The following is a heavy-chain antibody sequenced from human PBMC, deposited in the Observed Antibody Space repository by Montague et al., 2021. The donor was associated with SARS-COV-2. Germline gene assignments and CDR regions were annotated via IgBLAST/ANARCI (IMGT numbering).Heavy chain of an antibody. CDR1: GGSISPYY. D-gene: IGHD5-18*01. CDR2: IHYTGGT. V-gene: IGHV4-59*13. Sequence: SETLSLTCTVSGGSISPYYWNWIRQPPGKGLEWIGYIHYTGGTKYNLSLKSRVSMSVDTTKNQFSLGLTSVAAADTAVYYCARTAMAAPFDSWGQGALVTVSS. J-gene: IGHJ4*02. CDR3: ARTAMAAPFDS.